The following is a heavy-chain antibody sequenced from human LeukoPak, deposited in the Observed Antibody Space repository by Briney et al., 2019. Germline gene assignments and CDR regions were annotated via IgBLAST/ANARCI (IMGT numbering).Heavy chain of an antibody. V-gene: IGHV3-53*05. CDR2: IYSGGST. CDR1: GFTVSSNY. D-gene: IGHD3-22*01. J-gene: IGHJ4*02. CDR3: ARDLVDSSGYSYYFDY. Sequence: PGGSLRLSCAASGFTVSSNYMSWVRQAPGKGLEWVSVIYSGGSTYYADSVKGRFTISRDNSKNTLYFQMNSLRAEDTAVYYCARDLVDSSGYSYYFDYWGQGTLVTVSS.